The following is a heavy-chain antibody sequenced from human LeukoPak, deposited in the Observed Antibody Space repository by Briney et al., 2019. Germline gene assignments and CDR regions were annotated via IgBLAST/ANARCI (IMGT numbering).Heavy chain of an antibody. J-gene: IGHJ4*02. CDR1: GFTFSSYA. CDR3: AKGYYGSGSYYLDY. Sequence: GGSLRLSCAASGFTFSSYAMSWVRQAPGKGLEWVSAISGSGGSTYYADSVKGRFTISRDNSKNTLYLQMNSLRAEDTAVYYCAKGYYGSGSYYLDYWGQGTPVTVSS. CDR2: ISGSGGST. D-gene: IGHD3-10*01. V-gene: IGHV3-23*01.